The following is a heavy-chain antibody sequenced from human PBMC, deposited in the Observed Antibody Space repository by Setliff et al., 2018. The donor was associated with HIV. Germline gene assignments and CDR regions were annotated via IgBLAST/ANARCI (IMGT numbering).Heavy chain of an antibody. CDR1: TYTFSSYV. CDR3: ATHRAIVMVPGQGGFDI. D-gene: IGHD2-15*01. J-gene: IGHJ3*02. V-gene: IGHV1-18*01. CDR2: IIVYNGNT. Sequence: ASVKVSCKASTYTFSSYVINWVRQAPGQGLEWMGRIIVYNGNTIYAQKLQGRVIMTRDTSTSTAYMELRSLISDDTAMYYCATHRAIVMVPGQGGFDIWAHGTMVTVSS.